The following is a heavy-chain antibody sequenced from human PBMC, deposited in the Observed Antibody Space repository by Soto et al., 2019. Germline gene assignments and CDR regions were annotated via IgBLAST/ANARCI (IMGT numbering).Heavy chain of an antibody. J-gene: IGHJ3*02. V-gene: IGHV4-4*02. D-gene: IGHD6-19*01. CDR1: GGSINDGSW. CDR2: ISHSGST. Sequence: QVQLQESGPGPVKPSGTLSLTCAVSGGSINDGSWWSWVRQPPGKGLEWIGEISHSGSTNYNPSLMSRITISVDRSKNQFSLKMSSVTAADTAVYYCAREDARGWQWPDPPKVSGAFDIWGQGTMVTVSS. CDR3: AREDARGWQWPDPPKVSGAFDI.